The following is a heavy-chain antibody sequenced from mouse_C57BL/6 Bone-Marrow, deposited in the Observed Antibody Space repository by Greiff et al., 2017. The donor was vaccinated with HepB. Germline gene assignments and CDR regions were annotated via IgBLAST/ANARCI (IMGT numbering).Heavy chain of an antibody. J-gene: IGHJ2*01. CDR2: IYPRSGNT. CDR1: GYTFTDYY. D-gene: IGHD4-1*01. CDR3: ARGNLGFDY. Sequence: QVQLQQSGPELVKPGASVKISCKASGYTFTDYYINWVKQRTGQGLEWIGEIYPRSGNTYYNEKFKGKATLTADKSSSTAYMELRSLTSEDSAVYFCARGNLGFDYWGQGTTLTVSS. V-gene: IGHV1-81*01.